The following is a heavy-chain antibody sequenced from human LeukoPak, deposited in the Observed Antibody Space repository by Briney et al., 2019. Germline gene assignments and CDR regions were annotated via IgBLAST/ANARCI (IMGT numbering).Heavy chain of an antibody. CDR3: AGEMDIVVVPAAMFHDAFDI. J-gene: IGHJ3*02. V-gene: IGHV4-34*01. CDR2: INHSGST. Sequence: SETLSLTCAAYGGSFSGYYWSWIRQPPGKGLEWIGEINHSGSTNYNPSLRSRVTISVDTSKNQFSLKLSSVTAADTAVYYCAGEMDIVVVPAAMFHDAFDIWGQGTMVTVSS. CDR1: GGSFSGYY. D-gene: IGHD2-2*03.